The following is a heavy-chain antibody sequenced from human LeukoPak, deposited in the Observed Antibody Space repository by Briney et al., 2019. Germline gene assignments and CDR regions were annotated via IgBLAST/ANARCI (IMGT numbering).Heavy chain of an antibody. Sequence: ASVKVSCKASGYTFTSYDINWVRQATGQGLEWMGWMNPNSGNTGYAQKFQGRVTMTRDTSTSTVYMELSSLRSEDTAVYYCARDIYDSSGSPDYWGQGTLVTVSS. CDR3: ARDIYDSSGSPDY. CDR2: MNPNSGNT. V-gene: IGHV1-8*02. J-gene: IGHJ4*02. CDR1: GYTFTSYD. D-gene: IGHD3-22*01.